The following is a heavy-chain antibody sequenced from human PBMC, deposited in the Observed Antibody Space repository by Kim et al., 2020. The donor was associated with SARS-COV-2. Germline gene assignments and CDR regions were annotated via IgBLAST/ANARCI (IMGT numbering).Heavy chain of an antibody. CDR3: ARGKEAVPRDY. Sequence: SETLSLTCAVYGGSFSGYYWSWIRQPPGKGLEWIGEINHSGSTNYNPSLKSRVTISVDTSKNQFSLKLSSVTAADTAVYYCARGKEAVPRDYWGQGTLVTVSS. CDR2: INHSGST. V-gene: IGHV4-34*01. J-gene: IGHJ4*02. CDR1: GGSFSGYY. D-gene: IGHD4-17*01.